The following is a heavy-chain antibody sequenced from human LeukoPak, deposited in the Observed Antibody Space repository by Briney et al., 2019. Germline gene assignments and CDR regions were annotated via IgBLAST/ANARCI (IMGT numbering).Heavy chain of an antibody. D-gene: IGHD6-6*01. CDR3: AKRGSSSSGYFDY. CDR2: ISGSGGST. CDR1: GFTFSNYA. J-gene: IGHJ4*02. Sequence: GASLRLSCAASGFTFSNYAMSWVRQAPGKGLEWVSAISGSGGSTYYADAVKGRFTISRDISKNTLYLQMHSLRAEDTAIYYCAKRGSSSSGYFDYWGQGTLVTVSS. V-gene: IGHV3-23*01.